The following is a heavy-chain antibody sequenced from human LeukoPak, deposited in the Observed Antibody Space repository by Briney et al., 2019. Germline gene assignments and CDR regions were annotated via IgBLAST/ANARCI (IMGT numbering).Heavy chain of an antibody. V-gene: IGHV3-23*01. Sequence: PGGSLRLSXAASGFTFSSYAMSWVSQAPGKGLEWVSVISGSGGSTYYADSVKGRFTISRDNSKNTLYLQMNSLRAEDTAVYYCAKDLLMVRGVTDYWGQGTLVTVSS. CDR2: ISGSGGST. D-gene: IGHD3-10*01. CDR3: AKDLLMVRGVTDY. J-gene: IGHJ4*02. CDR1: GFTFSSYA.